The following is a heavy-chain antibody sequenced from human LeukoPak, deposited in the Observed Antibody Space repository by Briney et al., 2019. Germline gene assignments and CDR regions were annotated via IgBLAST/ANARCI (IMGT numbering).Heavy chain of an antibody. Sequence: GGSPRLSCAASGFTFSSYAMSWVRQAPGKGLEWVSSISSSGNRTYYADSVKGRFTISRDNSKNTLFLQMNSLRAEDTAVYYCAKNLYCGGGSCYPSALGMDVWGQGTTVTVSS. D-gene: IGHD2-15*01. CDR1: GFTFSSYA. V-gene: IGHV3-23*01. J-gene: IGHJ6*02. CDR2: ISSSGNRT. CDR3: AKNLYCGGGSCYPSALGMDV.